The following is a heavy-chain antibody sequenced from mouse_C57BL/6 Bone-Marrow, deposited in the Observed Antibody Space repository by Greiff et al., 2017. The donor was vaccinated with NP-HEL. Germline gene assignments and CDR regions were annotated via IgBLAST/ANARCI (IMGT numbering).Heavy chain of an antibody. Sequence: VQLQQSGAELVKPGASVKLSCTASGFNITDYYMHWVKQRTEQGLEWIGRIDPEDGETKYAPKFQGKATITADTSSNTAYLQLSSLTSEDTAVYYCASSTTVTDVWGTGTTVTVAS. CDR3: ASSTTVTDV. V-gene: IGHV14-2*01. J-gene: IGHJ1*03. D-gene: IGHD1-1*01. CDR1: GFNITDYY. CDR2: IDPEDGET.